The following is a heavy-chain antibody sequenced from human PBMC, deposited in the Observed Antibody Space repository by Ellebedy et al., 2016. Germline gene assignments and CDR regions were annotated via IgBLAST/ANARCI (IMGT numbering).Heavy chain of an antibody. D-gene: IGHD2-2*01. J-gene: IGHJ4*02. V-gene: IGHV1-46*01. Sequence: ASVKVSXKASGFTFTNYYMHWVRQAPGQGLEWMGIINPSGSGTTYAQKFQGRVTMTKDTSTSTLYMDLSSLRSDDTAIYYCGRDGQTSTRSAFDSWGQGTLVTVSS. CDR1: GFTFTNYY. CDR3: GRDGQTSTRSAFDS. CDR2: INPSGSGT.